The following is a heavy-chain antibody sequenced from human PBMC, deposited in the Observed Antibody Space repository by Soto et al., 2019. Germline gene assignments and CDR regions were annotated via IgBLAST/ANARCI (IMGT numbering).Heavy chain of an antibody. CDR2: IYHSGST. CDR3: ARDMGSLRYYYDSSGYARGDAFDI. J-gene: IGHJ3*02. Sequence: TSETLSLTCAVSGGSISSSNWWSWVRQPPGKGLEWIGEIYHSGSTNYNPSLKSRVTISVDKSKNQFSLKLSSVTAADTAVYYCARDMGSLRYYYDSSGYARGDAFDIWGQGTMV. CDR1: GGSISSSNW. V-gene: IGHV4-4*02. D-gene: IGHD3-22*01.